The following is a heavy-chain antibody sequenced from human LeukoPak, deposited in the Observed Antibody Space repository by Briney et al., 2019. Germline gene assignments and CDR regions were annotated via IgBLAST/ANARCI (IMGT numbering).Heavy chain of an antibody. J-gene: IGHJ4*02. CDR3: AGSIAVAGTVDY. D-gene: IGHD6-19*01. CDR1: GGSISSCY. Sequence: SETLSLTCTVSGGSISSCYWSWIRQPAGKGLECIGRIYTSGSTNYNPSLKSRVTMSVDTSKNQFSLKLSSVTAADTAVYYCAGSIAVAGTVDYWGQGTLVTVSS. CDR2: IYTSGST. V-gene: IGHV4-4*07.